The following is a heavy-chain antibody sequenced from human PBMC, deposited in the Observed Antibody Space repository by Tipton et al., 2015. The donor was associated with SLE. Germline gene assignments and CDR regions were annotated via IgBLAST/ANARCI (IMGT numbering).Heavy chain of an antibody. J-gene: IGHJ3*02. CDR2: IYYSGTT. V-gene: IGHV4-59*12. CDR3: ARDLRGRTYSTLDDAFDI. D-gene: IGHD1-26*01. Sequence: TLSLTCTVSGGSISNFYWRWIRRPPGKELEWIGHIYYSGTTNYNHSLKSRVTILVDTSKNQISLKLSSVTATDTAVYFCARDLRGRTYSTLDDAFDIWGQGTMVTVSS. CDR1: GGSISNFY.